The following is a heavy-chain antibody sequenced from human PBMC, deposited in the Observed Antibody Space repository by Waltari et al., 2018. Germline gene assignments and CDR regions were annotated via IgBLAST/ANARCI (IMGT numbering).Heavy chain of an antibody. V-gene: IGHV4-34*02. CDR3: ARYTSSWSKYIQY. CDR1: GGSVSGYY. CDR2: IHQMGAV. D-gene: IGHD6-19*01. J-gene: IGHJ1*01. Sequence: QFLLQQWGAGLFTPSATLSLTCRLYGGSVSGYYGRWIRQPPGKGLERLREIHQMGAVEYNPSLRGRATMSVDTAKNQVYLEVTSVTAADTANYYCARYTSSWSKYIQYWGRGSLVTVSS.